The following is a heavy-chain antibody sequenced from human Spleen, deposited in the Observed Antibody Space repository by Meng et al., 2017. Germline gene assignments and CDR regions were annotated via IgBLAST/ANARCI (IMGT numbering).Heavy chain of an antibody. D-gene: IGHD6-19*01. CDR3: AHGSGWLFDY. J-gene: IGHJ4*02. CDR2: IYWDDGE. CDR1: GFSLNTRGVG. Sequence: QITLKESGPTLVKPTQTLTLTCTLSGFSLNTRGVGVGWIRQPPGKAPEWLAFIYWDDGELFSPSLKSRLTITKDTSKNQVVLTMSNMDPVDTATYYCAHGSGWLFDYWGQGTLVTVSS. V-gene: IGHV2-5*02.